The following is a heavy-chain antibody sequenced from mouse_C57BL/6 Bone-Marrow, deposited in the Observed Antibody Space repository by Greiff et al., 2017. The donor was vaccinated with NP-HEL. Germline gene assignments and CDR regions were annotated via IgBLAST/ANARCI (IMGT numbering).Heavy chain of an antibody. CDR1: GYAFSSSW. CDR2: IYPGDGDT. V-gene: IGHV1-82*01. Sequence: VQLQESGPELVKPGASVKISCKASGYAFSSSWMNWVKQRPGKGLEWIGRIYPGDGDTNYNGKFKGKATLTADKSSSTAYMQLSSLTSEDSAVYFCASITTVVDDYWGQGTTLTVSS. CDR3: ASITTVVDDY. J-gene: IGHJ2*01. D-gene: IGHD1-1*01.